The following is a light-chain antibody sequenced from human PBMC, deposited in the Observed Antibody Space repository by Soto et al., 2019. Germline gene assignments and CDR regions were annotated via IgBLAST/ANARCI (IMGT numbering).Light chain of an antibody. CDR3: SSYSRSSTRV. J-gene: IGLJ1*01. V-gene: IGLV2-14*01. Sequence: QSALTQPASVSGSPGQSITISCTGTSSDVGGYNYVSWYQQYPGKAPKVMIYDVTNRPSGVSNRFSCSKSGNTASLTISGLQADDEADYYCSSYSRSSTRVFGSGTKLTVL. CDR2: DVT. CDR1: SSDVGGYNY.